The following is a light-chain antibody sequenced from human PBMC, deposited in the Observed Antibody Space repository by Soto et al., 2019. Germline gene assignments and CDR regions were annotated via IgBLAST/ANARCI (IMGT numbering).Light chain of an antibody. CDR3: QQRYSTTIA. CDR1: QSISSY. CDR2: AAS. Sequence: DIQMTQSPSSLSASVGDRVTITGRASQSISSYLNWYQQKPGKDPKVLIYAASNLQSGVPSRFSGSGSGTDFNLTISSLQTEDFATYECQQRYSTTIAFGQGTRLEIK. V-gene: IGKV1-39*01. J-gene: IGKJ5*01.